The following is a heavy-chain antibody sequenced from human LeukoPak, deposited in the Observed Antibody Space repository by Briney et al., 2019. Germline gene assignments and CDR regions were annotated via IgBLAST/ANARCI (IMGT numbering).Heavy chain of an antibody. V-gene: IGHV3-48*03. Sequence: GGSLRLSCAASGFTFSSYEMNWVRQAPGKGLVWVSYISSSGSTIYYADSVKGRFTISRDNAKNSLYLQMNSLRAEDTAVYYCARDAGIAAAGPSYDYWGQGTLVTVSS. CDR2: ISSSGSTI. J-gene: IGHJ4*02. CDR3: ARDAGIAAAGPSYDY. D-gene: IGHD6-13*01. CDR1: GFTFSSYE.